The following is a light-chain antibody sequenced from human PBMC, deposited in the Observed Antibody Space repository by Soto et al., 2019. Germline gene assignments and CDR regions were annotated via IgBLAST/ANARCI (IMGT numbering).Light chain of an antibody. J-gene: IGKJ2*01. V-gene: IGKV1-39*01. CDR3: QQGLGIPYT. CDR1: QTISTY. CDR2: AAS. Sequence: DIQMTQSPSALSASVGDRVTITCRASQTISTYLNWYQQKPGKAPKLLIYAASTLQSGVPSRFSGSGSGTDFTLTIRSLQPEDLATYYCQQGLGIPYTFGQGTRLEIK.